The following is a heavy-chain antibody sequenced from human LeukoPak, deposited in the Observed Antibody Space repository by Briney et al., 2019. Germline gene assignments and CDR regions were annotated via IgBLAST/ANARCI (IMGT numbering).Heavy chain of an antibody. CDR2: IYYSGST. Sequence: ASETLSLTCTVSGGSISSSSYYWSWIRQPPGKGLEWIGNIYYSGSTNYNPSLKSRVTISVDTSKNQFSLRLSSVTAADTAVYYCTRGSIAYYYMDVWGKGTTVTISS. D-gene: IGHD3-22*01. J-gene: IGHJ6*03. CDR1: GGSISSSSYY. CDR3: TRGSIAYYYMDV. V-gene: IGHV4-61*01.